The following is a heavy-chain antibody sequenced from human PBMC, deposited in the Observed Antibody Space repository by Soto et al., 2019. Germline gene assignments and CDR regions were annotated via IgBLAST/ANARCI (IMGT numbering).Heavy chain of an antibody. D-gene: IGHD6-13*01. CDR1: GGTFSSYA. CDR3: ARAYSRPADYYYYYGMDV. V-gene: IGHV1-69*06. J-gene: IGHJ6*02. Sequence: QVQLVQSGAEVKKPGSSVKVSCKASGGTFSSYAISWVRQAPGQGLEWMGGIIPIFGTANYAQKFQGRVTITADKSTSTAYMELSSLRSEDTAVYYCARAYSRPADYYYYYGMDVWGQGTTVTVSS. CDR2: IIPIFGTA.